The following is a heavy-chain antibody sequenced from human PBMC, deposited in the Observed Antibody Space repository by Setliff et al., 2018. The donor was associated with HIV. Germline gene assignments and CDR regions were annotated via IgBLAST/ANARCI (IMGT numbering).Heavy chain of an antibody. V-gene: IGHV3-11*01. D-gene: IGHD2-15*01. Sequence: GVLRLSCAASGFTFSDDYMSWIRQIPGKGLEWVSYISGSGSVIFYADSVKGRFTISRDNAKNSLYLQMNSLRAEDTAVYYCARVMEDCINGNCYVFDYWGQGTLVTVSS. CDR3: ARVMEDCINGNCYVFDY. J-gene: IGHJ4*02. CDR1: GFTFSDDY. CDR2: ISGSGSVI.